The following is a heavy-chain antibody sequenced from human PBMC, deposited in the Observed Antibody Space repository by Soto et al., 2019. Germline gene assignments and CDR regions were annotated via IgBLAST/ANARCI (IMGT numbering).Heavy chain of an antibody. D-gene: IGHD4-4*01. Sequence: QLQLQESGSGLVKPSQTLSLTCAVSGASISSGGHSWSWVRQPPGQGLEWVGYIYHSGSTYYNPYIRSRVIISVDRSKNQLSLKLISVTAADTAVYYCARDLGSNSAYWGQGTLVTVSS. CDR1: GASISSGGHS. V-gene: IGHV4-30-2*01. J-gene: IGHJ4*02. CDR3: ARDLGSNSAY. CDR2: IYHSGST.